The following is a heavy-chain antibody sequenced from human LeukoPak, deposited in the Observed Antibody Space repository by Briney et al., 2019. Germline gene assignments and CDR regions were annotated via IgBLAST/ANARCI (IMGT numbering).Heavy chain of an antibody. CDR3: AKGAVAATWNDAFDI. V-gene: IGHV3-9*03. CDR1: GFTFDDYA. CDR2: ISWNSGSI. D-gene: IGHD6-19*01. J-gene: IGHJ3*02. Sequence: PGGSLRLSCAASGFTFDDYAMHWVRQAPGQGLEWVSGISWNSGSIGYADSVKGRFTTSRDNAKTSLYLQMNSLRAEDMALYYCAKGAVAATWNDAFDIWGQGTMVTVSS.